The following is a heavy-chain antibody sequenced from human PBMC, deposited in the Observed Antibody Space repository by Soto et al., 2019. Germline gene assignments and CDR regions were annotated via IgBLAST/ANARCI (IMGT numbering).Heavy chain of an antibody. D-gene: IGHD1-26*01. Sequence: GGSLRLSCAASGFTFSSYGMHWVRQAPGKGLEWVAVISYNGSNKYYADSVKGRFTISRDNSKNTLYLQMNSLRAEDTAVYYCAKDTRGSYSKPGHFDYWGQGTLVTVSS. CDR2: ISYNGSNK. V-gene: IGHV3-30*18. CDR1: GFTFSSYG. J-gene: IGHJ4*02. CDR3: AKDTRGSYSKPGHFDY.